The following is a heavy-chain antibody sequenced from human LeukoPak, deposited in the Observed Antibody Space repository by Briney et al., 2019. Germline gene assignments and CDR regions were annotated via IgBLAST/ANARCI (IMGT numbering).Heavy chain of an antibody. CDR2: INTNTGNP. Sequence: ASVKVSCKASGYTFTSYAMNRVRQAPGQGLEWMGWINTNTGNPTYAQGFTGRFVFSLDTSVSTAYLQISSLKAEDTAVYYCARGPPQYYDILTGYYNVVDYWGQGTLVTVSS. V-gene: IGHV7-4-1*02. J-gene: IGHJ4*02. CDR1: GYTFTSYA. CDR3: ARGPPQYYDILTGYYNVVDY. D-gene: IGHD3-9*01.